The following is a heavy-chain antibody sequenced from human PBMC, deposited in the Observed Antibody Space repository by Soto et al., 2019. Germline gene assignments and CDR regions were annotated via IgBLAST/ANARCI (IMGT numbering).Heavy chain of an antibody. D-gene: IGHD4-17*01. CDR2: IIPVFGST. CDR3: ARDLHDFGDYSRHPD. CDR1: GDLFSRNA. J-gene: IGHJ4*02. Sequence: QVRLVPSGAEVKKPGSTVKVSCNASGDLFSRNAFNWVRQAPGQGLEWMGRIIPVFGSTIYEQKFQGRLTRTADESTKTAYMELTSMTSDDTAMYFCARDLHDFGDYSRHPDWGQGTLVTVSS. V-gene: IGHV1-69*01.